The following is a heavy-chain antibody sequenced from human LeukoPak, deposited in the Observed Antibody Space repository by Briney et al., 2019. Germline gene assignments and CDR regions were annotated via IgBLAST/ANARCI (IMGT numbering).Heavy chain of an antibody. D-gene: IGHD3-3*01. CDR3: TTSRFLEWSPYWGYMDV. CDR1: GFTFRTYS. V-gene: IGHV3-30*03. Sequence: GGSLRLSCAASGFTFRTYSIHWVRQAPGKGLEWVTVVSADGRTQLYSDSVKGRFTVSRDNSLNTLHLQMNSLKTEDTAVYYCTTSRFLEWSPYWGYMDVWGKGTTVTVSS. J-gene: IGHJ6*03. CDR2: VSADGRTQ.